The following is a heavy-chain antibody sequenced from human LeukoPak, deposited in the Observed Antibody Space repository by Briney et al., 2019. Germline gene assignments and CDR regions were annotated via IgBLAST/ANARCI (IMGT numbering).Heavy chain of an antibody. Sequence: GASVTVSCKASGYTFTSYGISGVRQAPGQGLEGMGWISAYNGNTNYAQKLQGRVTITTDTSTSTAYMELRSLRSDDTAVYYCARDQDFWSGYYYYGMDVWGQGTTVTVSS. D-gene: IGHD3-3*01. CDR2: ISAYNGNT. CDR1: GYTFTSYG. CDR3: ARDQDFWSGYYYYGMDV. J-gene: IGHJ6*02. V-gene: IGHV1-18*01.